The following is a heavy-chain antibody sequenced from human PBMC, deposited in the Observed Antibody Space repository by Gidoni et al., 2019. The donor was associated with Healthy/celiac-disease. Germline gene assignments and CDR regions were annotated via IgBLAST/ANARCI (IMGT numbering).Heavy chain of an antibody. Sequence: QVQLVQSGAEVKKPGASAKVSCKASGYTFTSYYMPWVRQAPGQGLEWMGILNPSGGSTSYAQKFQCRVTMTRDTSTSTVYMELSSLRSEDTAVYYCARGGQWLVEGAFDIWGQGTMVTVSS. D-gene: IGHD6-19*01. V-gene: IGHV1-46*01. CDR1: GYTFTSYY. J-gene: IGHJ3*02. CDR2: LNPSGGST. CDR3: ARGGQWLVEGAFDI.